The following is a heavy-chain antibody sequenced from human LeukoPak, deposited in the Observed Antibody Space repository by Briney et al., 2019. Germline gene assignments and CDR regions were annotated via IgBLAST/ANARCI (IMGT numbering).Heavy chain of an antibody. CDR1: GYTFTSYA. D-gene: IGHD3-22*01. V-gene: IGHV1-3*01. CDR2: INAGNGNT. Sequence: GASVKVSCEASGYTFTSYAMHWVRQAPGQRLEWMGWINAGNGNTKYSQKFQGRVTITRDTSASTAYMELSSLRSEDTAVYYCATSSGYYQHDYWGQGTLVTVSS. CDR3: ATSSGYYQHDY. J-gene: IGHJ4*02.